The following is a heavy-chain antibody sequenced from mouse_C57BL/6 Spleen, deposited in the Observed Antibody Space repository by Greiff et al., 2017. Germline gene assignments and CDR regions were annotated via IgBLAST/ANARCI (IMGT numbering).Heavy chain of an antibody. J-gene: IGHJ1*03. CDR3: ARKIEHYDGSSYWYFDV. V-gene: IGHV1-52*01. Sequence: QVQLQQPGAELVRPGSSVKLSCKASGYTFTSYWMHWVKQRPIQGLEWIGNIDPSDSETHYNHKFKDKATLTVDKSSSTAYMQLSSLTSEDSAVYYCARKIEHYDGSSYWYFDVWGTGTTVTVSS. CDR2: IDPSDSET. CDR1: GYTFTSYW. D-gene: IGHD1-1*01.